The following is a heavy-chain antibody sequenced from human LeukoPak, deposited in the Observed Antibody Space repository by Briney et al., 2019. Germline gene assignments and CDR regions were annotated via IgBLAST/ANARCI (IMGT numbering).Heavy chain of an antibody. J-gene: IGHJ4*02. CDR3: ARDRGSDYYYELDY. CDR2: INSDGSST. CDR1: GFTFSSYW. Sequence: GGSLRLSCAASGFTFSSYWMHLVRQGPGKGLVWVSRINSDGSSTNYADSVKGRFTISRDNAKNTLYLQMNSLRAEDTAVYFCARDRGSDYYYELDYWGQGTLVTVSS. D-gene: IGHD3-22*01. V-gene: IGHV3-74*01.